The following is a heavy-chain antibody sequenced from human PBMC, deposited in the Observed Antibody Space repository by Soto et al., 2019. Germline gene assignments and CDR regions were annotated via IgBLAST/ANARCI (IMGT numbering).Heavy chain of an antibody. J-gene: IGHJ6*02. CDR1: GGSISSGGYS. V-gene: IGHV4-30-2*01. Sequence: QLQLQESGSGLVKPSQTLSLTCAVSGGSISSGGYSWTWIRQPPGKGLEWIGYTYHSGTTYYSPSLKSRVTIXVXRXXNQFARKLTSVTAADTAVYYCARAHYGDYGYGMDVWGQGTPVTVSS. D-gene: IGHD4-17*01. CDR3: ARAHYGDYGYGMDV. CDR2: TYHSGTT.